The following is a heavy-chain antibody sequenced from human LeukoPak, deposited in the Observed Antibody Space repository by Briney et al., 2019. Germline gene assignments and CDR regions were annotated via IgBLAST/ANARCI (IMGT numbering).Heavy chain of an antibody. D-gene: IGHD5-18*01. J-gene: IGHJ6*02. V-gene: IGHV1-2*02. Sequence: ASVKVSCKASGHTFTGYYTHWVRQAPGQGLEWMGWISPNSGGTNYAQKFQGRVTMTRDTSISTAYMELSRLRSDDTAVYYCARDEYQLWSSYDYYYSMDVWGQGTTVTVSS. CDR3: ARDEYQLWSSYDYYYSMDV. CDR2: ISPNSGGT. CDR1: GHTFTGYY.